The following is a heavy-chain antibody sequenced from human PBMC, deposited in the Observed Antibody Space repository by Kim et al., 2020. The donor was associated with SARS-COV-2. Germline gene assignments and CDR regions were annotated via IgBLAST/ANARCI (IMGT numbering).Heavy chain of an antibody. CDR1: GGTFSSYA. D-gene: IGHD3-3*01. Sequence: SVKVSCKASGGTFSSYAISWVRQAPGQGLEWMGGIIPIFGTANYAQKFQGRVTITADESTSTAYMELSSLRSEDTAVYYCASVNITIFGVAIPEVYYYGMDVWGQGTTVTVSS. CDR2: IIPIFGTA. V-gene: IGHV1-69*13. J-gene: IGHJ6*02. CDR3: ASVNITIFGVAIPEVYYYGMDV.